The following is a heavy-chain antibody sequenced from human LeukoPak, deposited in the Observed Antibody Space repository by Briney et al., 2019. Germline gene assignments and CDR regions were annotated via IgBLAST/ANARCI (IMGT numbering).Heavy chain of an antibody. Sequence: PGGSLRLSCAASGFTFSNYAGMWVCQAPGQGLEWGSAIHSSGSSTYADTVKGRFTISKANTKNKLYLQMHSLKAEDTDHYFCARDPNGDYIGAFEFWGQGTVVTVSS. D-gene: IGHD4-17*01. CDR3: ARDPNGDYIGAFEF. V-gene: IGHV3-23*01. CDR2: IHSSGSS. J-gene: IGHJ3*01. CDR1: GFTFSNYA.